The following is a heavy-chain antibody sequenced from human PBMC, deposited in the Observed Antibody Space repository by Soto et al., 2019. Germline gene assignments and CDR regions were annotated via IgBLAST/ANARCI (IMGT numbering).Heavy chain of an antibody. CDR3: ARHGGARLEPKYNWFDP. CDR1: GYSFAGYW. V-gene: IGHV5-10-1*01. D-gene: IGHD1-1*01. CDR2: IDPSDSQT. Sequence: GEPLKISCKGSGYSFAGYWITWVRQKPGKGLEWMGRIDPSDSQTYYSPSFRGHVTISATKSITTVFLQWSSLRASDTAMYYCARHGGARLEPKYNWFDPWGQGTLVTVS. J-gene: IGHJ5*02.